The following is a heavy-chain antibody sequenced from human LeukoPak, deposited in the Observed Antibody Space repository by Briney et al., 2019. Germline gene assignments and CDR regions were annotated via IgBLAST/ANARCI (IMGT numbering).Heavy chain of an antibody. CDR1: GYTFTSYD. J-gene: IGHJ3*02. Sequence: GASVKVSCRASGYTFTSYDINWVRQATGQGLECMGWMNPNSGNTGYAQKFQGRVTMTRNTSISTAYMELSSLRSEDTAVYYCAREHSSGYYFDAFDIWGQGTMVTVSS. CDR3: AREHSSGYYFDAFDI. CDR2: MNPNSGNT. D-gene: IGHD3-22*01. V-gene: IGHV1-8*01.